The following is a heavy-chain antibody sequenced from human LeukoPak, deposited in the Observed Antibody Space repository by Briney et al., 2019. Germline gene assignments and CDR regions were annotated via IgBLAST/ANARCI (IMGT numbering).Heavy chain of an antibody. CDR2: IYYCGST. V-gene: IGHV4-59*01. Sequence: SETLSLTCTASGDSISSYYWSRIRQPPGKGLEWIGYIYYCGSTNYNPSLKSRVTISVDTSKNKFTLKLSSVTAADTAVYYCARGGSRYSSGWYVYWGQGTLVTVSS. CDR1: GDSISSYY. J-gene: IGHJ4*02. D-gene: IGHD6-19*01. CDR3: ARGGSRYSSGWYVY.